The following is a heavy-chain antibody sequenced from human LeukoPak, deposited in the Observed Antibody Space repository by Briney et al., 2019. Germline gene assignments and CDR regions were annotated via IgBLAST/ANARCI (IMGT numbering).Heavy chain of an antibody. CDR1: GFTFSSYA. Sequence: PGGSLRLSCAASGFTFSSYAMSWVRQAPGKGLEWVSAISSSGGSTYYADSVKGRFTISRDNSKNTLYLQMNSLRAEDTAVYYCAKDLSGYYSSFDYWGQGTLVTVSS. CDR3: AKDLSGYYSSFDY. J-gene: IGHJ4*02. D-gene: IGHD3-22*01. V-gene: IGHV3-23*01. CDR2: ISSSGGST.